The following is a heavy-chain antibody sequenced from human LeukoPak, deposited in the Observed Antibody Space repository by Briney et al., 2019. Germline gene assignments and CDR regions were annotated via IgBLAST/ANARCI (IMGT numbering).Heavy chain of an antibody. J-gene: IGHJ4*02. CDR1: GFTVSSNY. CDR3: ARVAGDYAEYYFDL. V-gene: IGHV3-66*01. D-gene: IGHD4-17*01. Sequence: GGSLRLSCAASGFTVSSNYMSWVRQAPGKGLEWVSVIHSGDTAYYADSVKGIFTISRDNAKNTLYLQMNNLRAADTAVYYCARVAGDYAEYYFDLWGQGTLVTVSS. CDR2: IHSGDTA.